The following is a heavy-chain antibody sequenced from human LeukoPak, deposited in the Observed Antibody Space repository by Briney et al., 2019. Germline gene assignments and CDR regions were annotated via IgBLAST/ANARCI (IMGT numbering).Heavy chain of an antibody. V-gene: IGHV3-30*03. CDR2: ISYDGSNK. Sequence: GGSLRLSCAASGFTFSSHVMHWVRQAPDKGLEWVAVISYDGSNKYYADSVQGRFTISRDNSKNTLYLQMNSLRAEDTAVYYWAREMYGSEIDYWGQGTLVTVSS. J-gene: IGHJ4*02. CDR3: AREMYGSEIDY. D-gene: IGHD3-10*01. CDR1: GFTFSSHV.